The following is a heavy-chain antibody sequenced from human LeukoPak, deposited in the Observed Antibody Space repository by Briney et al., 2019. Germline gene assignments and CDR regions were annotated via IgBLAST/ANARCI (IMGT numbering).Heavy chain of an antibody. CDR3: AKDSYYDSSGYYSVFDY. CDR1: GFTFSSYG. J-gene: IGHJ4*02. V-gene: IGHV3-30*18. Sequence: GRSLRLSCAASGFTFSSYGMHWVRQAPGKGLEWVAVISYDGSNKYYADSVKGRFTISRGNSKNTLYLQMNSLRAEDTAVYYCAKDSYYDSSGYYSVFDYWGQGTLVTVSS. D-gene: IGHD3-22*01. CDR2: ISYDGSNK.